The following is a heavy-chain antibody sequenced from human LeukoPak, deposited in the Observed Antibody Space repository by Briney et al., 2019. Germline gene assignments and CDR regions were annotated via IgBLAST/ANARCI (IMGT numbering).Heavy chain of an antibody. CDR1: GFTFSSYW. Sequence: PGGSLRLSCAASGFTFSSYWMSWVRQAPGKGLEWVANIKEDGSEKYYVDSVKGRFTISRDNAKNSLYLQMNSLRAEDTAVYYCARDDYDSSGYFVYWGQGTPVTVSS. CDR3: ARDDYDSSGYFVY. D-gene: IGHD3-22*01. J-gene: IGHJ4*02. CDR2: IKEDGSEK. V-gene: IGHV3-7*01.